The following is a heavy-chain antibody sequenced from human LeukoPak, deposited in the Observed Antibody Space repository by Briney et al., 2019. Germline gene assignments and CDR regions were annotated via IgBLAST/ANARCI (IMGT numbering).Heavy chain of an antibody. Sequence: KYGESLKISCTSCGYSFSSYWISWVRQMPGEVLEWMGKIDPGDSYCNYSPSVQGHVTISVDKSISTAYLQWSSLKASDTAMYYCARLRAWLAPHYPSDYWGQGTLVTVSS. CDR1: GYSFSSYW. D-gene: IGHD6-19*01. CDR2: IDPGDSYC. J-gene: IGHJ4*02. CDR3: ARLRAWLAPHYPSDY. V-gene: IGHV5-10-1*01.